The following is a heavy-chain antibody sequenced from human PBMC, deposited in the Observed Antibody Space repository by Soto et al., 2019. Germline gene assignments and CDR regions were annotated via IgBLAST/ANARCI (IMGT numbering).Heavy chain of an antibody. CDR2: INPSGDST. CDR3: ARSHSYSTSWYDY. J-gene: IGHJ4*02. V-gene: IGHV1-46*01. CDR1: GFTFIRYY. Sequence: QVQLVQSGAEVKVPGASVKVSCKASGFTFIRYYMHWVRQAPGQGLEWMGIINPSGDSTTYAQKFQGRVTMSRDTSTSTVYMELSSLRSGDTAVYYCARSHSYSTSWYDYWGQGTLVTVSS. D-gene: IGHD6-13*01.